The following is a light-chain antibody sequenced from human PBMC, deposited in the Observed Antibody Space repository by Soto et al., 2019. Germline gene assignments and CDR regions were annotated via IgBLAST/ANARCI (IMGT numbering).Light chain of an antibody. CDR1: SSDIGSYSY. V-gene: IGLV2-14*01. CDR3: SSYTSSSTLL. J-gene: IGLJ2*01. CDR2: EVD. Sequence: QSALTQPASVSGSPGQSITISCTGTSSDIGSYSYVSWYQHHPGTAPKLMIYEVDSRPSGVSNRFSGSKSGNTASLTISGLQAEDEADYYCSSYTSSSTLLFGGGTQLTVL.